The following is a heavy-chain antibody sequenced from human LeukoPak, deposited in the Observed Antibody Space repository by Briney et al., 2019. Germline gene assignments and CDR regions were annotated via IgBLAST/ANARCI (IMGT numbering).Heavy chain of an antibody. CDR1: GYTFTSYA. CDR3: ARDHNIVAPFDY. CDR2: INAGNGNT. Sequence: ASMKVSCKASGYTFTSYAMHWVRQAPGQRLEWMGWINAGNGNTKYSQKFQGRVTITRDTSASTAYMELSSLRSEDTAVYYCARDHNIVAPFDYWGQGTLVTVSS. D-gene: IGHD5-12*01. V-gene: IGHV1-3*01. J-gene: IGHJ4*02.